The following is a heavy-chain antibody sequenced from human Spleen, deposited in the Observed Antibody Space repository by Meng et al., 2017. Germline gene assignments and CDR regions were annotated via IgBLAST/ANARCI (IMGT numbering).Heavy chain of an antibody. CDR3: AKISLVVDNFDY. CDR2: ITNSGGGA. Sequence: GESLKISCAASGFTFSAYAMAWVRQAPGRGLEWVSSITNSGGGAYYADSVKGRFTISRDNSKNTVYLQMNSLRVEDTAVYYCAKISLVVDNFDYWGQGTLVTVSS. J-gene: IGHJ4*02. D-gene: IGHD3-22*01. CDR1: GFTFSAYA. V-gene: IGHV3-23*01.